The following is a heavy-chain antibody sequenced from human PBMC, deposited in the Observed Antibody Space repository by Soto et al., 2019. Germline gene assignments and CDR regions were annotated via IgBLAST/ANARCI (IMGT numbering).Heavy chain of an antibody. J-gene: IGHJ6*03. V-gene: IGHV3-21*01. CDR3: ARGGPRWSEYYYYYYMDV. Sequence: EVQLVESGGGLVKPGGSLRLSCAASGFTFSSYSMNWVRQAPGKGLEWVSSISSSSSYIYYADSVKGRFTISRDNAKNSLYLQMNSLRAEDTAVYYCARGGPRWSEYYYYYYMDVWGKGTTVTVSS. D-gene: IGHD4-17*01. CDR1: GFTFSSYS. CDR2: ISSSSSYI.